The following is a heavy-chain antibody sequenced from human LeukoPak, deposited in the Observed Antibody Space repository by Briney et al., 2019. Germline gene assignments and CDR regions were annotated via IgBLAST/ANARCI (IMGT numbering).Heavy chain of an antibody. CDR1: GGSISSYY. Sequence: SETLSLTCSVSGGSISSYYWNWIRQTPGKGLEWIGYIYYSGRTNYNPSLKSRVTISIDTSKNQFSLTLSSVTTAGAAVYYCARGQKYRNGYTVTELGSGYFAYWGQGTLVTVSS. V-gene: IGHV4-59*01. J-gene: IGHJ4*02. D-gene: IGHD5-18*01. CDR2: IYYSGRT. CDR3: ARGQKYRNGYTVTELGSGYFAY.